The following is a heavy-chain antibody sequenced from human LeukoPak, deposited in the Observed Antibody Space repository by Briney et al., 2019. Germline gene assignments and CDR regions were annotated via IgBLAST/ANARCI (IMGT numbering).Heavy chain of an antibody. CDR2: IIPIFGTA. V-gene: IGHV1-69*13. CDR1: GGTFSSYA. Sequence: SVKVSCKASGGTFSSYAISWVRQAPGQGLEWMGGIIPIFGTANYAQKFQGRVTITADESTSTAYMELSSLRSEDTAVYYCARVLRREDYYYYYMDVWGKGTTVTISS. CDR3: ARVLRREDYYYYYMDV. J-gene: IGHJ6*03.